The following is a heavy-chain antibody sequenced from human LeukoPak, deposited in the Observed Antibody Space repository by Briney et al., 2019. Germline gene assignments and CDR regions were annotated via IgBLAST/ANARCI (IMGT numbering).Heavy chain of an antibody. CDR3: ATPRGIVVVVAAPSFDF. CDR2: ISDSGGST. Sequence: GGSLRLSCAASGFTFSTYAMSWVRQAPGKGLEWVSSISDSGGSTYYADSVKGRFTVSRDNSENTLYLQMTSLRADDTAIYYCATPRGIVVVVAAPSFDFWGQGTLVTVSS. V-gene: IGHV3-23*01. J-gene: IGHJ4*02. D-gene: IGHD2-15*01. CDR1: GFTFSTYA.